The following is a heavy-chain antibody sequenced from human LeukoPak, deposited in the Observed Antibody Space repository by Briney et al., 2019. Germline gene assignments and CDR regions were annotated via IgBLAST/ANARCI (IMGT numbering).Heavy chain of an antibody. CDR2: IYHSGST. CDR3: ARTTEEYYGSGKFRKYYSYYYYMDV. J-gene: IGHJ6*03. CDR1: GYSISSGYY. V-gene: IGHV4-38-2*02. D-gene: IGHD3-10*01. Sequence: PSETLSLTCTVSGYSISSGYYWGWIRPPPGKGLEWIGSIYHSGSTYYNPSLKSRVTISVDTSKNQFSLKLSSVTAADTAVYYCARTTEEYYGSGKFRKYYSYYYYMDVWGKGTTVTVSS.